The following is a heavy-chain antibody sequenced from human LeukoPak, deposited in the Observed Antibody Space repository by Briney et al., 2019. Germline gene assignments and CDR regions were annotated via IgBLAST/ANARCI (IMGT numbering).Heavy chain of an antibody. Sequence: GGSLRLSCAASGFTVSSNYMSWVRQAPGKGLEWVSVIYSGGSTYYADSVKGRFTISRDNSKNTLYLQMNSLRAEDTAEYYCAREIYDSSGYYMDVWGKGTTVTISS. CDR1: GFTVSSNY. CDR2: IYSGGST. J-gene: IGHJ6*03. V-gene: IGHV3-66*01. D-gene: IGHD3-22*01. CDR3: AREIYDSSGYYMDV.